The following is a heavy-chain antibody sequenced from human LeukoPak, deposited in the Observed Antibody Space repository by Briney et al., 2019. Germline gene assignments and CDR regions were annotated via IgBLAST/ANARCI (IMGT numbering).Heavy chain of an antibody. V-gene: IGHV3-48*03. CDR3: ARDKVDTENPGALDY. D-gene: IGHD5-18*01. Sequence: GGSLRLSCAASGFTFSSYEMNWVRQAPGKGLEWVSYISGSSSTIYYADSVKGRFTISRDNAKNSLYLQMNSLRAEDTAVYYCARDKVDTENPGALDYWGQGTLVTVSS. CDR1: GFTFSSYE. CDR2: ISGSSSTI. J-gene: IGHJ4*02.